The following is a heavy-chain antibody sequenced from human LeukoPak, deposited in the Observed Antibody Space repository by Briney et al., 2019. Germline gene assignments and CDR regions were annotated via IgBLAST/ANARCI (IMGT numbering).Heavy chain of an antibody. D-gene: IGHD6-13*01. J-gene: IGHJ6*02. V-gene: IGHV1-8*02. Sequence: GASVKVSCKASGYTFTGYYMHWVRQAPGQGLEWMGWMNPNSGNTGYAQKFQGRVTMTRNTSISTAYMELSSLRSEDTAVYYCARGLQSSSWYTNYYYGMDVWGQGTTVTVSS. CDR2: MNPNSGNT. CDR1: GYTFTGYY. CDR3: ARGLQSSSWYTNYYYGMDV.